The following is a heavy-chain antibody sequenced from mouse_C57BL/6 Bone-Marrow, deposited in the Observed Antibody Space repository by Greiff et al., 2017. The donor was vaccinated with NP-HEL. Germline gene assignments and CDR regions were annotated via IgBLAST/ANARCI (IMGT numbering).Heavy chain of an antibody. V-gene: IGHV1-61*01. CDR1: GYTFTSYW. CDR2: IYPSDSET. D-gene: IGHD2-3*01. J-gene: IGHJ3*01. CDR3: ARAGNMRDRRLAY. Sequence: QVQLQQPGAELVRPGSSVKLSCKASGYTFTSYWMDWVQQRPGQGLEWIGNIYPSDSETHYNQKFKDKATLTVDKSSSTAYMQLSSLTSEDSAVYYCARAGNMRDRRLAYWGQGTLVTVSA.